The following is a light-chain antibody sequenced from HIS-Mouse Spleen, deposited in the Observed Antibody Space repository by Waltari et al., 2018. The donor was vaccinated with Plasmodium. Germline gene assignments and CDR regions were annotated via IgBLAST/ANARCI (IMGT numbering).Light chain of an antibody. CDR3: SSYAGSNNLV. CDR2: EVS. V-gene: IGLV2-8*01. Sequence: QSALTQPPSASGSPGQSVTISCTGTRRDVGGYNYVSWYQQHPGKAPKLMIYEVSKRPSGVPERSSGSKSGNTASLTVSGLQAEDEADYYCSSYAGSNNLVFGGGTKLTVL. J-gene: IGLJ2*01. CDR1: RRDVGGYNY.